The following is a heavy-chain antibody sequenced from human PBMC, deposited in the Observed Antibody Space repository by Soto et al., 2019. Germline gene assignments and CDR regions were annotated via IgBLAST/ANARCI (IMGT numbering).Heavy chain of an antibody. CDR3: ARDLQKGCSGGSCDAGYYYYYYMDV. J-gene: IGHJ6*03. Sequence: ASVKVSFKASGYTFTSYYMHWVRQAPGQGLEWMGIINPSGGSTSYAQKFQGRVTMTRDTSTSTVYMELSSLRSEDTAVYYCARDLQKGCSGGSCDAGYYYYYYMDVWGKGTTVTV. V-gene: IGHV1-46*03. CDR2: INPSGGST. CDR1: GYTFTSYY. D-gene: IGHD2-15*01.